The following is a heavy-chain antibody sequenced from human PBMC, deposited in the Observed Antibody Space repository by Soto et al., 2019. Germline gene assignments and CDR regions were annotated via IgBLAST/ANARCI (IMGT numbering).Heavy chain of an antibody. CDR1: GGSISSGGYS. V-gene: IGHV4-30-2*01. D-gene: IGHD2-2*01. J-gene: IGHJ4*02. Sequence: PSETLSLTCAVSGGSISSGGYSWSWIRQPPGKGLEWIGYMYHSGSTYYNPSLKSRVTISIDRSKNQFSLKLSSVTAAVTAVYYCARVPDDWGQGILVNVSS. CDR2: MYHSGST. CDR3: ARVPDD.